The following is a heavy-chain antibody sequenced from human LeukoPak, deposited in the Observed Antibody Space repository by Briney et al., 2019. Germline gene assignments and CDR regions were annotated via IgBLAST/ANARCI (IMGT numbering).Heavy chain of an antibody. J-gene: IGHJ4*02. CDR1: EFSFSSYE. CDR2: VSASGGTI. D-gene: IGHD4-11*01. Sequence: PGGSLRLSCAASEFSFSSYEMNWVRQAPGKGLEWVSYVSASGGTIHYADSVKGRFTISKDNANSSLHLQMNSLRVEDTAVYYCARDLDYSKGFDYWGQGTLVTVSS. V-gene: IGHV3-48*03. CDR3: ARDLDYSKGFDY.